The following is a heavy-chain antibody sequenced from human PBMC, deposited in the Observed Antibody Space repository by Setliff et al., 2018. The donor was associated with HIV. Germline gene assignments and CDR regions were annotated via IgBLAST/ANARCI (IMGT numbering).Heavy chain of an antibody. CDR2: IYSSGIT. CDR1: GGSISSSSYN. D-gene: IGHD3-10*01. Sequence: PSETLSLTCTVSGGSISSSSYNWAWIRQPPGKGLEWIGSIYSSGITYYNPSLQSRVAISVDTSKNHFSLKLGSVTAADTAVYYCAGGYGSGSYPGDWGQGTLVTVSS. J-gene: IGHJ4*02. V-gene: IGHV4-39*07. CDR3: AGGYGSGSYPGD.